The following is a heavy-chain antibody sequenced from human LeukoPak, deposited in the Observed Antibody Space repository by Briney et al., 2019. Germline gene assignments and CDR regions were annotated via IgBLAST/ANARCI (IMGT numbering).Heavy chain of an antibody. CDR1: GFRFSDYY. CDR3: AKMKGHPLPKYYMDV. V-gene: IGHV3-11*04. D-gene: IGHD1-26*01. Sequence: PGGSLRLSCATSGFRFSDYYMTWIRQAPGKGLEWVAYITSDSMVYYSASVKGRFTISRDNSKNTLYLEMNSLRAEDTAIYYCAKMKGHPLPKYYMDVWGQGTTVTVSS. CDR2: ITSDSMV. J-gene: IGHJ6*01.